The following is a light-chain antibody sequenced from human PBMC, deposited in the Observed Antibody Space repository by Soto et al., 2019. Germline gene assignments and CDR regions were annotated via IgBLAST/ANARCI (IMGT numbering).Light chain of an antibody. J-gene: IGKJ4*01. CDR1: QGVSNN. CDR3: QKYNSAPLT. Sequence: DIQMTQSPSSLSASVGERATITCRASQGVSNNLAWYQQKPGQAPRLLICAASTLTAGIPSRFSGSGSGTDFTLTISSLQSEDVAYYYRQKYNSAPLTFGRGTKVEIK. CDR2: AAS. V-gene: IGKV1-27*01.